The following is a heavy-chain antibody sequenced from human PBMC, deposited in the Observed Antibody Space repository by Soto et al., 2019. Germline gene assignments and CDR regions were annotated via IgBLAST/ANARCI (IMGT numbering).Heavy chain of an antibody. CDR3: ARDGLGYCSSTSCFGYYYYGMDV. J-gene: IGHJ6*02. Sequence: NPWETLSLTCTVSGGSVSSGSYYWSWIRQPPGKGLEWIGYIYYSGSTNYNPSLKSRVTISVDTSKNQFSLELSSVTAADTAVYYCARDGLGYCSSTSCFGYYYYGMDVWGQGTTVTVSS. CDR2: IYYSGST. V-gene: IGHV4-61*01. D-gene: IGHD2-2*01. CDR1: GGSVSSGSYY.